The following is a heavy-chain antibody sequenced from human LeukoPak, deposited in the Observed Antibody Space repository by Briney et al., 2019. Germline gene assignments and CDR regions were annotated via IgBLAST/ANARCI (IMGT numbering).Heavy chain of an antibody. D-gene: IGHD6-13*01. V-gene: IGHV1-69*06. CDR1: GGTFSSYA. CDR3: ARSSIIAAAGPYHFDY. Sequence: ASVKVSCKASGGTFSSYAISWVRQAPGQGLEWMGGIIPIFGTANYAQKFQGRVTITADKSTSTAYMELSSLRSEDTAAYYCARSSIIAAAGPYHFDYWGQGTLVTVSS. CDR2: IIPIFGTA. J-gene: IGHJ4*02.